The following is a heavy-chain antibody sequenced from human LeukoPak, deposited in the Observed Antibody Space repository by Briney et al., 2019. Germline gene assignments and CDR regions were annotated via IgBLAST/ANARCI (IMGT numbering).Heavy chain of an antibody. D-gene: IGHD3-3*01. V-gene: IGHV1-69*05. J-gene: IGHJ4*02. Sequence: VASVKVSCKPSGGTFSGQAVSWVRQAPGQGLEWMGRIIPIFGSTDYSQKFQGRVTITTDEPATIVYMELSSLRSDDTAVYYCARRPAEWLPFDYWGQGTLVTVSS. CDR1: GGTFSGQA. CDR3: ARRPAEWLPFDY. CDR2: IIPIFGST.